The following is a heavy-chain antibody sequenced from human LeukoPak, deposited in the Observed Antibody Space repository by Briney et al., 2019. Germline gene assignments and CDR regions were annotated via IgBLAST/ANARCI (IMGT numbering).Heavy chain of an antibody. J-gene: IGHJ4*02. V-gene: IGHV4-61*02. CDR3: ARDFWSGYYGD. Sequence: SQTLSLTCTVSGGSISSGSYYWSWIRQPAGKGLEWIGRIYTSGSTNYNPSLKSRVTISVDTSKNQFSLKLSSVTAADTAVYYCARDFWSGYYGDWGQGTLVTVSS. CDR1: GGSISSGSYY. D-gene: IGHD3-3*01. CDR2: IYTSGST.